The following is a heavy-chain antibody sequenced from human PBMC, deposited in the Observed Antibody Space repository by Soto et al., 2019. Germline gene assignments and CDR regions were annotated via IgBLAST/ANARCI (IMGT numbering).Heavy chain of an antibody. V-gene: IGHV3-30*18. J-gene: IGHJ6*02. CDR1: GFTFSSYG. Sequence: SLTLSFAASGFTFSSYGMHWVRQAPGKGLEWVAVISYDVSNKYYADSVKGRFTISRDNSKNTLYLQMNSLRAEDTAVYYCAKDSKVDSRSSAYYYYYGMDVWGQGTTVTVS. D-gene: IGHD6-6*01. CDR3: AKDSKVDSRSSAYYYYYGMDV. CDR2: ISYDVSNK.